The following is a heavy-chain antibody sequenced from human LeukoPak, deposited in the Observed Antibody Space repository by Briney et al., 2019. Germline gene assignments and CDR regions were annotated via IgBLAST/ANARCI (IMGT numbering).Heavy chain of an antibody. J-gene: IGHJ3*02. CDR1: GFTFSNYS. D-gene: IGHD3-22*01. V-gene: IGHV3-23*01. CDR2: ISGSGGST. CDR3: AKGDSSGYHTLDAFDI. Sequence: PGGSLRLSCAASGFTFSNYSMNWVRQPPGKGLEWVSAISGSGGSTYYADSVKGRFTISRDNSKNTLYLQMNSLRAEDTAVYYCAKGDSSGYHTLDAFDIWGQGTMVTVSS.